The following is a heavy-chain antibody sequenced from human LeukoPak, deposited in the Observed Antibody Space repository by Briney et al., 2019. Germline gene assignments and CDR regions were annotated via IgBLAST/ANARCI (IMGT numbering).Heavy chain of an antibody. D-gene: IGHD3-22*01. CDR1: GGSISNYY. CDR3: ARANFNYYDTSAYNI. J-gene: IGHJ4*02. CDR2: ISYAGST. V-gene: IGHV4-59*01. Sequence: SETLSLTCTVSGGSISNYYWNWIRQTPEKGLEWIGYISYAGSTAYNPSLRRRVTISVDTSKNQFSLRLSSVTAADSAVYYCARANFNYYDTSAYNIWGQGTQVTVSS.